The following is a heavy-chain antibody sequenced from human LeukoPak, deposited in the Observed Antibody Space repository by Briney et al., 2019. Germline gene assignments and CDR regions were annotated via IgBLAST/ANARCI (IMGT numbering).Heavy chain of an antibody. CDR1: GFTFTSYA. CDR3: ARGTYYYDSSGYYSGGLGY. J-gene: IGHJ4*02. Sequence: GGSLRLSCAASGFTFTSYAMHWVRQAPGKGLECVAVISNDGSDKYYPDSVKGRFTISRDNSENTLYVQMNSLRAEDSAVYYCARGTYYYDSSGYYSGGLGYWGQGTLVTVSS. D-gene: IGHD3-22*01. V-gene: IGHV3-30*04. CDR2: ISNDGSDK.